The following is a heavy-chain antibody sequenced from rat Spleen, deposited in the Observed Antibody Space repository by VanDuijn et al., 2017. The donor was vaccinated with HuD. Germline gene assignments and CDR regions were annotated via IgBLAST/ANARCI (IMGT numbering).Heavy chain of an antibody. J-gene: IGHJ4*01. Sequence: QVQLKESGPGLVQPSQTLSLTCTVSGFSLTSYGVHWVRQPPGKGLEWMGVIWGNGNTNFNSALKSRLSLSRDTSKSQVYLKMDRLQPHDMATYPCAGGYYSSLSGAEWGQG. CDR1: GFSLTSYG. CDR2: IWGNGNT. V-gene: IGHV2-13*01. D-gene: IGHD1-2*01. CDR3: AGGYYSSLSGAE.